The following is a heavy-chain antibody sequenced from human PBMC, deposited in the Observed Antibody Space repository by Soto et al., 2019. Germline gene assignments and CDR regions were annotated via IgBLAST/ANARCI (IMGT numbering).Heavy chain of an antibody. CDR2: IYYTGST. Sequence: QLQLQESGPGLVKPSETLSLTCTVSGGSISSSSYYWGWIRQPPGKGLEWIGSIYYTGSTYYNPSPKSRVTISVDTSKTQFSLKLSSVTAADTAVYYCARPSAYCSGGSCYSPSWFDPWGQGTLVTVSS. D-gene: IGHD2-15*01. V-gene: IGHV4-39*01. CDR1: GGSISSSSYY. J-gene: IGHJ5*02. CDR3: ARPSAYCSGGSCYSPSWFDP.